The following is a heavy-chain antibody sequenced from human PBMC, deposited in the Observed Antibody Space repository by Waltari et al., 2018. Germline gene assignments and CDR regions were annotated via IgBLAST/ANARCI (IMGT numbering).Heavy chain of an antibody. Sequence: QVQLVQSGAEVLKPGASVKLSCQASGYTFINYEINWGRQAAGQGLEWMGWGKPNSGATAYAQKFQGRISMTWDTFTSTAYMELSNLRSDDTAVLYCARGRDVFANFDYNWFDPWGQGTLVTVSS. CDR2: GKPNSGAT. CDR1: GYTFINYE. J-gene: IGHJ5*02. CDR3: ARGRDVFANFDYNWFDP. D-gene: IGHD3-3*01. V-gene: IGHV1-8*02.